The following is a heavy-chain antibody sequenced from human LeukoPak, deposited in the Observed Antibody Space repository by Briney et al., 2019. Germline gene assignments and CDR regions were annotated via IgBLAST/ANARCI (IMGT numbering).Heavy chain of an antibody. V-gene: IGHV4-59*01. CDR3: ARGGYSYGPGFDY. CDR1: GGSISSYY. Sequence: SETLSLTCTVSGGSISSYYWSWIRQPPGEGLEWIGYIYYSGSTNYNPSLKSRVTISVDTSKNQFSLKLSSVTAADTAVYYCARGGYSYGPGFDYWGQGTLVTVSS. CDR2: IYYSGST. J-gene: IGHJ4*02. D-gene: IGHD5-18*01.